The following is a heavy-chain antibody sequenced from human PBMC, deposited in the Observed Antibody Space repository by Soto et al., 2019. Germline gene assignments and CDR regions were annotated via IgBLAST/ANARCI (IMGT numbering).Heavy chain of an antibody. J-gene: IGHJ6*02. D-gene: IGHD3-3*01. CDR2: IYYSGST. Sequence: SETLSLTCTVSGGSISSSSYYWSWIRQPPGKGLEWIGSIYYSGSTYYNPSLKSRVTISVDTSKNQFSLKLSSVTAADTAVYYCARHFKRNGIFGVVITTRMDVWGQGTTVTVSS. V-gene: IGHV4-39*01. CDR1: GGSISSSSYY. CDR3: ARHFKRNGIFGVVITTRMDV.